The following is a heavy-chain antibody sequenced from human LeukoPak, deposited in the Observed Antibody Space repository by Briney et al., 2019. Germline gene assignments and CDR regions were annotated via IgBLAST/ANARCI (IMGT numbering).Heavy chain of an antibody. D-gene: IGHD6-19*01. V-gene: IGHV3-33*01. CDR3: ARDPGVRWLVGFDY. Sequence: PGRSLRLSCAASGFTFSSYGMHWVRQAPGKGLEWVADVWYDGTNKYYADSVKGRFTISRDNSKNTLYPQMNSLRAEDTAVYYCARDPGVRWLVGFDYWGQGTLVTVSS. J-gene: IGHJ4*02. CDR1: GFTFSSYG. CDR2: VWYDGTNK.